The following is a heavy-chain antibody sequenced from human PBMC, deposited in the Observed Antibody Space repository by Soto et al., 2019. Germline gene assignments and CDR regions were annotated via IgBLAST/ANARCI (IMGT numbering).Heavy chain of an antibody. J-gene: IGHJ4*02. D-gene: IGHD2-8*01. CDR1: GFTFSSYG. CDR2: IWYDGSNK. CDR3: ARGVYAMGLYFDY. V-gene: IGHV3-33*01. Sequence: PGGSLSLSCAASGFTFSSYGMHWVRQAPGKGLEWVAVIWYDGSNKYYADSVKGRFTISRDNSKNTLYLQMNSLRAEVTAVYYCARGVYAMGLYFDYWGQGTLVTVSS.